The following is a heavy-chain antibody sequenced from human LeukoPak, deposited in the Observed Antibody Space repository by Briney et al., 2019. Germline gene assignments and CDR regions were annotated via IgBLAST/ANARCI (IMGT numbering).Heavy chain of an antibody. J-gene: IGHJ4*02. D-gene: IGHD5-18*01. V-gene: IGHV3-53*01. CDR1: GFTVSSNF. Sequence: GGSLRLSCAASGFTVSSNFMSRVRQAPGKGLEWVSVTYSGGSTYYADSVKGRFTISRDNSKNTLYLQMNSLRDEDTAVYYCAREDAYSYGCFDYWGQGTLVTVSS. CDR3: AREDAYSYGCFDY. CDR2: TYSGGST.